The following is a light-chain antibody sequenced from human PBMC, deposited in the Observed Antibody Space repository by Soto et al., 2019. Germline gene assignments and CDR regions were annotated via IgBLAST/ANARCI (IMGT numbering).Light chain of an antibody. V-gene: IGKV3-11*01. CDR2: DAS. Sequence: EIVLTPSPVTLSLSPGERATLSCRASQSVTTFLAWYQQKPGQAPRLLVYDASKRATGIPARFSGSGSGTDFTLTISSLEPEDFAVYYCQQRINWPLTFGGGTKVEIK. J-gene: IGKJ4*01. CDR1: QSVTTF. CDR3: QQRINWPLT.